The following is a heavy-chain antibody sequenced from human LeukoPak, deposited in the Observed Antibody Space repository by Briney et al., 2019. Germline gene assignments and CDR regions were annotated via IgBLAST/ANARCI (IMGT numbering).Heavy chain of an antibody. CDR3: ASPRLYSSGWTPSPPFDY. J-gene: IGHJ4*02. CDR1: GFTFSSYS. Sequence: PGGSLRLSXAASGFTFSSYSMNWVRQAPGKGLEWVSYISSSSSTIYYADSVKGRFTISRDNAKNSLYLQMNSLRAEDTAVYYCASPRLYSSGWTPSPPFDYWGQGTLVTVSS. D-gene: IGHD6-19*01. CDR2: ISSSSSTI. V-gene: IGHV3-48*01.